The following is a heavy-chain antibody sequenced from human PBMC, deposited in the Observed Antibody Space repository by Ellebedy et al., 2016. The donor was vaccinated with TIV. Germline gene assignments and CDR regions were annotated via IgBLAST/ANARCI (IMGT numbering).Heavy chain of an antibody. D-gene: IGHD3-10*01. CDR2: IYYSGST. CDR3: ARDRGYGSGSYYFDY. CDR1: GGSVSSGSYY. J-gene: IGHJ4*02. Sequence: GSLRLSXTVSGGSVSSGSYYWSWIRQPPGKGLEWIGYIYYSGSTNYNPSLKSRVTISVDTSKNQFSLKLSSVTAADTAVYFCARDRGYGSGSYYFDYWGQGTLVTVSS. V-gene: IGHV4-61*01.